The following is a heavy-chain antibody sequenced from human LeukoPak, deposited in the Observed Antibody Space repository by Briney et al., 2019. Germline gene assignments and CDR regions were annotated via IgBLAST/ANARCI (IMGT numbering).Heavy chain of an antibody. V-gene: IGHV3-66*02. CDR1: GFIVSSNY. D-gene: IGHD3-3*01. Sequence: GGSLRLSCTVSGFIVSSNYMIWVRQAPEKGLEWVSLLYSDGSTYYADSVKGRFTISRDNSKNTLYLEMNGLRPEDTAVYYCARSLRLFGVVSHFDYWGQGTLVAVSS. J-gene: IGHJ4*02. CDR3: ARSLRLFGVVSHFDY. CDR2: LYSDGST.